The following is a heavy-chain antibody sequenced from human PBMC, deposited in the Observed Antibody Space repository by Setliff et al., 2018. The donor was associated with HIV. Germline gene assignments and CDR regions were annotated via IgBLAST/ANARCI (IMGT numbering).Heavy chain of an antibody. J-gene: IGHJ4*02. CDR2: LFYNGNT. D-gene: IGHD6-19*01. V-gene: IGHV4-39*01. CDR3: ARQFRYPNRAVAGVDY. CDR1: GGSISNNSYY. Sequence: SETLSLTCTVSGGSISNNSYYWGWVRQPPGKGLELIGNLFYNGNTYYNPSLKSRVTISVDTSKNQFSLKLSAVTAADTAIYFCARQFRYPNRAVAGVDYWGQGALVTVSS.